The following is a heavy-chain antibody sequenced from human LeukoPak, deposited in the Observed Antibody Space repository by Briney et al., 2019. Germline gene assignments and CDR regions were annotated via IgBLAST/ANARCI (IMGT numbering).Heavy chain of an antibody. D-gene: IGHD2-2*02. CDR3: ARGLGYCSSTSCYTLDNWFDP. CDR2: IYYSGST. CDR1: GGSISSYY. Sequence: SETLSLTRTVSGGSISSYYWSWIRQPPGKGLEWIGYIYYSGSTNYNPSLKSRVTISVDTSKNQFSLKLSSVTAADTAVYYCARGLGYCSSTSCYTLDNWFDPWGQGTLVTVSS. J-gene: IGHJ5*02. V-gene: IGHV4-59*01.